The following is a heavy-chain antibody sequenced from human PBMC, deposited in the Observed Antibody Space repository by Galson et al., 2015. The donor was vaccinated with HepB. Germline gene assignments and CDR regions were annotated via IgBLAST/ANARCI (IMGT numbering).Heavy chain of an antibody. J-gene: IGHJ4*02. CDR2: INPNSGGT. D-gene: IGHD3-22*01. Sequence: SVKVSCKASGYTFTGYYMHWVRQATGQGLEWMGRINPNSGGTNYAQKFQGRVTMTRDTSISTAYMELSRLRSDDTAVYYCARGPYELYYFDYWGQGTLVTVSS. CDR3: ARGPYELYYFDY. CDR1: GYTFTGYY. V-gene: IGHV1-2*06.